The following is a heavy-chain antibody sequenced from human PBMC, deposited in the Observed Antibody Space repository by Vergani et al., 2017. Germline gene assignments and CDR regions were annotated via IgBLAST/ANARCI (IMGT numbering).Heavy chain of an antibody. CDR2: IWYDGSNK. V-gene: IGHV3-33*01. Sequence: QVQLVQSGAEVKKPGASVKVSCKASGYTFTGYYMHWVRQAPGKGLEWVAVIWYDGSNKYYADSVKGRFTISRDNSKNTLYLQMNSLRAEDTAAYYCARDPNPGGDPLDLPYWYFDLWGRGTLVTVSS. CDR1: GYTFTGYY. CDR3: ARDPNPGGDPLDLPYWYFDL. J-gene: IGHJ2*01. D-gene: IGHD2-21*01.